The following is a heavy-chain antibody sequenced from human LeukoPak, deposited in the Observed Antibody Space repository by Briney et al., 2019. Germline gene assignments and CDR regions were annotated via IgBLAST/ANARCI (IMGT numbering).Heavy chain of an antibody. CDR3: ARVLAYYYDSSGYFDY. J-gene: IGHJ4*02. CDR1: GFTVSSNY. V-gene: IGHV3-53*01. D-gene: IGHD3-22*01. Sequence: GGSLRLSCAASGFTVSSNYMSWVRQAPGKGLEWVSVIYSGGSTYYADSVKSRFTISRDNSKNTLYLQMNSLRAEDTAVYYCARVLAYYYDSSGYFDYWGQGTLVTVSS. CDR2: IYSGGST.